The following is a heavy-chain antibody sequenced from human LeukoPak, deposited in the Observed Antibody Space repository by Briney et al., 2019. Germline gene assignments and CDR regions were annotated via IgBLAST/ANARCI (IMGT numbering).Heavy chain of an antibody. Sequence: GGSLRLSCAASGFTFSSYDMSWVRQAPGKGLEWVSGISGSGGSTYYADSVKGRFTISRDNSKNTLHVQMNSLRAEDSAVYYCAKFMTTLTTDYVDSWGQGTLVSVSS. V-gene: IGHV3-23*01. CDR1: GFTFSSYD. J-gene: IGHJ4*02. CDR3: AKFMTTLTTDYVDS. D-gene: IGHD4-11*01. CDR2: ISGSGGST.